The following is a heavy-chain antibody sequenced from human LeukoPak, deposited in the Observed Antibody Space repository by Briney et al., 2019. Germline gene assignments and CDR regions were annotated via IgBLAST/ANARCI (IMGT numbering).Heavy chain of an antibody. CDR2: RYYSVST. CDR1: GGTFTNYY. Sequence: SEPLSLTCIVAGGTFTNYYWSWIRLPPGRGLEWIGYRYYSVSTIYNPSLKRRVTMSLDTSKNKFFLTLSSVTAADTAIYYCARHDEIGVFRNGMDVWGTGTTVTVSS. CDR3: ARHDEIGVFRNGMDV. J-gene: IGHJ6*04. D-gene: IGHD1-14*01. V-gene: IGHV4-59*08.